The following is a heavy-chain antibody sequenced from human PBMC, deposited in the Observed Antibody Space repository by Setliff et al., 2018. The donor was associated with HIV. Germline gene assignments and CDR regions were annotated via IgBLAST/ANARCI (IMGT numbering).Heavy chain of an antibody. J-gene: IGHJ6*02. CDR2: MNPNSGNT. CDR1: GYTFTSYD. V-gene: IGHV1-8*03. D-gene: IGHD2-15*01. CDR3: ARIRGYCSGGSCYSVFNYYYGMDV. Sequence: ASEKVSCKASGYTFTSYDINWVRQATGQGLEWMGWMNPNSGNTGYAQKFQGRVTITRNTSISTAYMELSSLRSEDTAVYYCARIRGYCSGGSCYSVFNYYYGMDVWGQGTTVTVSS.